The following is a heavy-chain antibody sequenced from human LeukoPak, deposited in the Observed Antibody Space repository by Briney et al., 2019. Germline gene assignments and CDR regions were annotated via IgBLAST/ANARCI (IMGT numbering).Heavy chain of an antibody. D-gene: IGHD5-24*01. Sequence: ASVKVSCKASVYTFTGYYMHWVRQAPGQGLEWMGIINPSGGSTGYAQKFQGRFTMTRDTSTTTVYMELSSLRPEDTAVYYCARDREEGYNSYYFDSWGQGTLVIVSS. CDR2: INPSGGST. V-gene: IGHV1-46*01. CDR3: ARDREEGYNSYYFDS. CDR1: VYTFTGYY. J-gene: IGHJ4*02.